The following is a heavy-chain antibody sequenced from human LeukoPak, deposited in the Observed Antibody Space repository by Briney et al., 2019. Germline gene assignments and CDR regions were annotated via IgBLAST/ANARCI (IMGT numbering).Heavy chain of an antibody. CDR3: AKVAGIQYYYYYYMDV. Sequence: GGSLRLSCAASGFTFSSYAMSWVRQAPGKGLEWVSAISGSGGSTYYADSVKGRFTISRDNSKNTLYLQMNSLRAEDTAVYYCAKVAGIQYYYYYYMDVWGKGTTVTVSS. D-gene: IGHD6-19*01. CDR1: GFTFSSYA. V-gene: IGHV3-23*01. J-gene: IGHJ6*03. CDR2: ISGSGGST.